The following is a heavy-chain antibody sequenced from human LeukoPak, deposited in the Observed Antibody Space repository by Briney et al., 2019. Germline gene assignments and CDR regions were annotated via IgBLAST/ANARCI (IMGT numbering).Heavy chain of an antibody. J-gene: IGHJ3*02. D-gene: IGHD3-22*01. CDR1: GFTFDDYG. CDR3: ARGHYYDSSGYYFPAAFDI. Sequence: GGSLRLSCAASGFTFDDYGMSWVRQAPGKGLELVSGINWNGGSTGYADSVKGRFTISRDNAKNSLYLQMNSLRAEDTALYYCARGHYYDSSGYYFPAAFDIWGQGTMVTVSS. CDR2: INWNGGST. V-gene: IGHV3-20*04.